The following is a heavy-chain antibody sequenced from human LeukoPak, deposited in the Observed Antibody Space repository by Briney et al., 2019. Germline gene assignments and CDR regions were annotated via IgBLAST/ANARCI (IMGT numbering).Heavy chain of an antibody. CDR1: VYTPNFHT. D-gene: IGHD2-21*01. V-gene: IGHV3-30*02. CDR3: EIGLGVVIRVGQSDVDLFDG. J-gene: IGHJ3*01. CDR2: IKNDGNNK. Sequence: GGSLRLSCAASVYTPNFHTMHCVRQAPGKGLEWVAFIKNDGNNKDYGDSVKGRFTISRDNTKNTLHLHMNSPRDSDTATYYCEIGLGVVIRVGQSDVDLFDGWGQGTMVTVSS.